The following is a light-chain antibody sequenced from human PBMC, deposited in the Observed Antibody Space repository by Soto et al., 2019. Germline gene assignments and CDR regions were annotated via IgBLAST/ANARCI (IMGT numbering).Light chain of an antibody. CDR3: CSYAGSRV. V-gene: IGLV2-23*01. CDR1: SSDVGSYNL. CDR2: EGS. Sequence: QSALTQPASVSGSPGQSITISCTGTSSDVGSYNLVSWYQQHPGKAPKLMIYEGSKRPSGVSNRFSDSKSGNTASLTISGLQAEDEADYYCCSYAGSRVFGAGTTVTVL. J-gene: IGLJ3*02.